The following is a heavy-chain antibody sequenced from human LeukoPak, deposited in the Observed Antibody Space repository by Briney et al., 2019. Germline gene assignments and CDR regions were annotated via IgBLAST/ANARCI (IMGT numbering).Heavy chain of an antibody. D-gene: IGHD6-19*01. CDR2: MYLGDSET. CDR1: GYSFTNYW. V-gene: IGHV5-51*01. J-gene: IGHJ4*02. Sequence: GESLKIPCKGSGYSFTNYWIGWVRQMPGKGLEWMGIMYLGDSETRYSPSFRGQVTISADKSISTVYLQWSSLKASDTAMYYCVRHEGSISGWPFDYWGQGTLVTISS. CDR3: VRHEGSISGWPFDY.